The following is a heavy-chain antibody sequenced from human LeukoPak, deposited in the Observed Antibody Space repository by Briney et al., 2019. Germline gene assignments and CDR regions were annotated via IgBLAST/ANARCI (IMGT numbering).Heavy chain of an antibody. J-gene: IGHJ4*02. CDR2: ISYDGSNK. CDR3: AKESNYYDSSDGGGGDY. V-gene: IGHV3-30*18. D-gene: IGHD3-22*01. Sequence: GSLRLSCAASGFTFSSYGMHWVRQAPGKGLEWVAVISYDGSNKYYADSVKGRFTISRDNSKNTLYLQMNSLRAEDTAVYYCAKESNYYDSSDGGGGDYWGQGTLVTVSS. CDR1: GFTFSSYG.